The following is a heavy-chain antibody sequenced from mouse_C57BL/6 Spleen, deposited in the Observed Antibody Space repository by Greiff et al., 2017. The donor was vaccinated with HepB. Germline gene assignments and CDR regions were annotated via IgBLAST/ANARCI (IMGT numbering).Heavy chain of an antibody. Sequence: EVQLQESGAELVRPGASVKLSCTASGFNIKDYYMHWVKQRPEQGLEWIGRIEPEDGDTEYAPKFQGKATMTADTSSNTAYLQLSSLTSEDTAVYYWTTREYGSSSFAYWGQGTLVTVSA. V-gene: IGHV14-1*01. D-gene: IGHD1-1*01. CDR1: GFNIKDYY. CDR2: IEPEDGDT. CDR3: TTREYGSSSFAY. J-gene: IGHJ3*01.